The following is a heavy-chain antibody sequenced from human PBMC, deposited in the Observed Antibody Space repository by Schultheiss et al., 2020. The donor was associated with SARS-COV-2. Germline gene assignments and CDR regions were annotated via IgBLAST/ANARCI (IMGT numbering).Heavy chain of an antibody. D-gene: IGHD5-12*01. J-gene: IGHJ4*02. V-gene: IGHV3-30*18. CDR2: IFSDGNTK. Sequence: GGSLRLSCAASRFTFSNYGMHWVRQAPGKGLQWVAVIFSDGNTKYYADSVKGRFTISRDSSKNTLYLQMNSLRADDTAVYYCAKDFSGHYHPPLNYFDYWGQGTLVTVSS. CDR1: RFTFSNYG. CDR3: AKDFSGHYHPPLNYFDY.